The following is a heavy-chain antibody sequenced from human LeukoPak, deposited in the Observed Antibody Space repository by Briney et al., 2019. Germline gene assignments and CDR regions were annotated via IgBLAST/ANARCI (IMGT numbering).Heavy chain of an antibody. J-gene: IGHJ5*02. CDR2: ISTGGGYI. Sequence: GGSLRLSCATSGFTFSSYIMNWVRQAPGKGLEWVSSISTGGGYIYYADSVKGRFTISRDNAKNSLYLQTNGLRAEDTAVYYCARDLDPWGQGTPVTVSS. V-gene: IGHV3-21*01. CDR3: ARDLDP. CDR1: GFTFSSYI.